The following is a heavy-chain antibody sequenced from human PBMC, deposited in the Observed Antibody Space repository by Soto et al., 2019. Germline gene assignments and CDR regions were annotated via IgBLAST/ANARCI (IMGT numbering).Heavy chain of an antibody. Sequence: QVQLQQWGAGLLKPSETLSLTCAVYGGSYSGYYWSWIRQPPGKGLEWIGEINHSGSTNYNPSLKSRVTISVDTSKNQFSLKLSSVTAADTAEYYCARVVTARWYFDYWGQGTLVTVSS. V-gene: IGHV4-34*01. CDR3: ARVVTARWYFDY. CDR1: GGSYSGYY. D-gene: IGHD2-21*02. CDR2: INHSGST. J-gene: IGHJ4*02.